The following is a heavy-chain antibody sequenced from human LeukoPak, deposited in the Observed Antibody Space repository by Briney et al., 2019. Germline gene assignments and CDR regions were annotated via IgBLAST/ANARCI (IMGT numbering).Heavy chain of an antibody. Sequence: PGGSLRLSCAASGFTFSSYAMHWVRQAPGKGLEWVAVISYDGSNKYYADSVKGRFTISRDNSKNTLYLQMNSLRAEDTAVYYCARATYTGGFDYWGQGTLVTVSS. CDR1: GFTFSSYA. V-gene: IGHV3-30-3*01. J-gene: IGHJ4*02. CDR2: ISYDGSNK. D-gene: IGHD2-2*02. CDR3: ARATYTGGFDY.